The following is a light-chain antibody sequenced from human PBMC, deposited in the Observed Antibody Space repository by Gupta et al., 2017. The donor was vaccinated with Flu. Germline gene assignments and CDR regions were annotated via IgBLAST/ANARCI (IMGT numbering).Light chain of an antibody. CDR2: DVS. J-gene: IGLJ1*01. Sequence: SALTQPASVSGSPGPSITISCTGTSSDVGGYNYVSWYQQHPGKALKLMIYDVSNRPSGVSNRFSGSKSGNTASLTISGLQAEDEADYYCSSFTSSSTYVFGTGTKVTVL. V-gene: IGLV2-14*01. CDR1: SSDVGGYNY. CDR3: SSFTSSSTYV.